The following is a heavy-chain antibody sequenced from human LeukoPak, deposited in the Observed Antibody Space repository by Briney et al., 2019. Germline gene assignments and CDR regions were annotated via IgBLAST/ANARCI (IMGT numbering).Heavy chain of an antibody. J-gene: IGHJ6*03. D-gene: IGHD3-10*01. CDR1: GGSISSSSYY. CDR3: ARVLFYYGSGSYQGPGYYYYMDV. V-gene: IGHV4-39*07. CDR2: IYYSGST. Sequence: SETLSLTCTVSGGSISSSSYYWGWIRQPPGKGLEWIGSIYYSGSTYYNPSLKSRVTISVDTSKNQFSLKLSSVTAADTAVYYCARVLFYYGSGSYQGPGYYYYMDVWGKGTTVTVSS.